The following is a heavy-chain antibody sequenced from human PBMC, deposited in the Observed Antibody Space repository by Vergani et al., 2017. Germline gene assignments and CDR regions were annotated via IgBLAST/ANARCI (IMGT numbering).Heavy chain of an antibody. CDR2: IIPIFGTA. CDR1: GGTFSSYA. Sequence: QVQLVQSGAEVKKPGSSVKVSCKASGGTFSSYAISWVRQAPGKGLEWMGRIIPIFGTANYAQKFQGRVTITADESTSTAYMELSSLRSEDTAVYYCARYESGGGKLGWFDPWGQGTLVTVSS. D-gene: IGHD3-22*01. V-gene: IGHV1-69*18. J-gene: IGHJ5*02. CDR3: ARYESGGGKLGWFDP.